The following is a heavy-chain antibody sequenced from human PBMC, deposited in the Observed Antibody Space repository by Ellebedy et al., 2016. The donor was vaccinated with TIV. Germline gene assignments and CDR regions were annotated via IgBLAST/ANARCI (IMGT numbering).Heavy chain of an antibody. CDR2: IGTAGDT. D-gene: IGHD2-21*02. J-gene: IGHJ4*02. Sequence: LSLTXXASGFTFSSYDMHWVRQATGKGLEWVSAIGTAGDTYYPGSVKGRFTISRDNSKNTLYLQMNSLRAEDTAVYYCAKCTRPVVTDTQCFDYWGQGTLVTVSS. CDR1: GFTFSSYD. V-gene: IGHV3-13*01. CDR3: AKCTRPVVTDTQCFDY.